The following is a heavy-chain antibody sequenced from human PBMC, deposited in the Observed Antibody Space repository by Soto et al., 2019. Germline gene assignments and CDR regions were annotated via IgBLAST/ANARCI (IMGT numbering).Heavy chain of an antibody. CDR2: ISGSGGDT. V-gene: IGHV3-23*01. J-gene: IGHJ4*02. CDR3: AKEGFDY. CDR1: GFIFPNYA. Sequence: EVQLLESGGGLVQPGGSLRLSCAASGFIFPNYAKSWVRQAPGKGLEWVSAISGSGGDTYYVDSVKGRFAISRDNSKSTLYLQMNSLRAEDTAVYYCAKEGFDYWGQGTLVTVSS.